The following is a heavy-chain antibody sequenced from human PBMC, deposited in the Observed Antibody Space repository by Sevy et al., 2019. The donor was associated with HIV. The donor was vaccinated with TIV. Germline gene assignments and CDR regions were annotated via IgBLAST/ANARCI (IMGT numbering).Heavy chain of an antibody. J-gene: IGHJ4*02. CDR1: GGSISSSSYY. CDR2: IYYSGST. D-gene: IGHD3-22*01. CDR3: ASGARTYYYDSSGYPKGYYFDY. V-gene: IGHV4-39*01. Sequence: SETLSLTCTVSGGSISSSSYYWGWIRQPPGKGLAWIGSIYYSGSTYYNPSLKSRVTISVDTSKNQFSLKLSSVTAADTAVYYCASGARTYYYDSSGYPKGYYFDYWGQGTLVTVSS.